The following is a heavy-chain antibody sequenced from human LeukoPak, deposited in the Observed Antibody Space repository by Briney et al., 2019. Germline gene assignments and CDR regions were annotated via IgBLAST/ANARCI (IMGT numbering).Heavy chain of an antibody. CDR1: GFTFSSYA. Sequence: GGSLRLSCAASGFTFSSYAMHWVRQAPGKGLEWVAVISYDGSNKYYADSVKGRFTISRDNSKNTLYLQMNSLRAEDTAVYYCARDGILRELSGWSPFDYWGQGTLVTVSS. V-gene: IGHV3-30-3*01. CDR3: ARDGILRELSGWSPFDY. J-gene: IGHJ4*02. CDR2: ISYDGSNK. D-gene: IGHD6-19*01.